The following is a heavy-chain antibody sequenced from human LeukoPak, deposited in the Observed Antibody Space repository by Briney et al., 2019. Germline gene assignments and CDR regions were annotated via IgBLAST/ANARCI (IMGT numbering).Heavy chain of an antibody. CDR2: INHSGST. V-gene: IGHV4-34*01. CDR3: ARPQGIVVVPAAKAPYYYYMDV. J-gene: IGHJ6*03. Sequence: PSETLSLTCAVYGGSFSGYYWSWIRQPPGKGLEWIGEINHSGSTNYNPSLKSRVTISVDTSKNQFSLKLSSVTAADTAVYYCARPQGIVVVPAAKAPYYYYMDVWGKGTTVTISS. CDR1: GGSFSGYY. D-gene: IGHD2-2*01.